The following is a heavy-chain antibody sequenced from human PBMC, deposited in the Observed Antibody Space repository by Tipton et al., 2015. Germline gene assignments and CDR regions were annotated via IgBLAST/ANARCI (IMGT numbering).Heavy chain of an antibody. CDR2: ISGSGGGGGST. Sequence: SLRLSCAASGFTFSSYAMSWVRQAPGKGLEWVSGISGSGGGGGSTNYADSVKGRLTISRDNYNNTLYLQMNSLRAEDTAVYYCARRGGSFTMVRGIIRNGMDVWGQGTTVTVSS. CDR3: ARRGGSFTMVRGIIRNGMDV. D-gene: IGHD3-10*01. CDR1: GFTFSSYA. V-gene: IGHV3-23*01. J-gene: IGHJ6*02.